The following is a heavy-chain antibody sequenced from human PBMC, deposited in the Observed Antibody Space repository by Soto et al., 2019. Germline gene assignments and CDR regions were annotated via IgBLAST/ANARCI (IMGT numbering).Heavy chain of an antibody. J-gene: IGHJ6*02. Sequence: GGSLRLSCAASGFTVSSNYMSWVRQAPGKGLEWVSVIYSGGSTYYADSVKGRFTISRDNSKNTLYLQMNSLRAEDTAVYYCARTDWGYYYYGMDLWGQGTTVTVSS. D-gene: IGHD7-27*01. V-gene: IGHV3-53*01. CDR2: IYSGGST. CDR3: ARTDWGYYYYGMDL. CDR1: GFTVSSNY.